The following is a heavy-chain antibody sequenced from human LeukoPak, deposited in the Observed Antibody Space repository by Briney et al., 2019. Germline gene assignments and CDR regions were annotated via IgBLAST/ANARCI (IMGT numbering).Heavy chain of an antibody. Sequence: GGSLRVSCAASGLTLSNWGMHWVRQSPGKGLEWVAHTPNFATDKYYAASVRGRFTISRDNSKNTLYLQMNSLRAEDTAVYYCVIYQAEDGIRYFDWLLFGWDYWGQGTLVTVSS. J-gene: IGHJ4*02. CDR3: VIYQAEDGIRYFDWLLFGWDY. CDR1: GLTLSNWG. CDR2: TPNFATDK. V-gene: IGHV3-30*02. D-gene: IGHD3-9*01.